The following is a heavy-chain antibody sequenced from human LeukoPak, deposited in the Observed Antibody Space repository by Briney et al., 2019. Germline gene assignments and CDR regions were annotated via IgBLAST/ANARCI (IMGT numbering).Heavy chain of an antibody. CDR3: VKRTGLYFDY. J-gene: IGHJ4*02. CDR2: SEYSGTTS. CDR1: TFTFSSYS. D-gene: IGHD1-1*01. Sequence: GGSLRLSCATSTFTFSSYSMNWVRQAPGKGLEWVSYSEYSGTTSYYADSVKGRFTISRDNSKNTVYLQMSSLRPEDTALYYGVKRTGLYFDYWGQGTLVTVSS. V-gene: IGHV3-48*01.